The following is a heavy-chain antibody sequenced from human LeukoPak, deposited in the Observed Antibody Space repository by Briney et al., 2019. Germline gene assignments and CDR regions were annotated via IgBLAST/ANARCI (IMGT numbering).Heavy chain of an antibody. D-gene: IGHD4-17*01. Sequence: GGSLRLSCAASGFTFCGSAIHWVRQASGEGREWVARIRSRANNYATAYAASVKGRFTISRDDSNKTAFLQMSSLRTEDTAVYYCTVSHDYGDHWGQGTLVTVSS. CDR3: TVSHDYGDH. J-gene: IGHJ4*02. CDR1: GFTFCGSA. V-gene: IGHV3-73*01. CDR2: IRSRANNYAT.